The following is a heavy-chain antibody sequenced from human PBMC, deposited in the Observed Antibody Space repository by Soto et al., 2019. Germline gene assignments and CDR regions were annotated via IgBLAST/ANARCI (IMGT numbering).Heavy chain of an antibody. V-gene: IGHV3-30*18. D-gene: IGHD3-10*01. CDR2: ISYDGSNK. Sequence: QVQLVESGGGVVQPGRSLRLSCAASGFTFSSYGMHWVRQAPGKGLEWVAVISYDGSNKYYADSVKGRFTISRDNSKNTLYLQMNSLRAEDTAVYYCAKSYVWFGELLPRTPYYYYGMDVWGQGTTVTVSS. CDR1: GFTFSSYG. J-gene: IGHJ6*02. CDR3: AKSYVWFGELLPRTPYYYYGMDV.